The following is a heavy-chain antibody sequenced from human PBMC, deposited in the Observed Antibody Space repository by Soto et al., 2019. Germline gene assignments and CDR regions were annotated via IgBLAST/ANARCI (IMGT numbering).Heavy chain of an antibody. Sequence: QVQLVESGGGVVQPGRSLRLSCAASGFTFSSYGMHWVRQAPGKGLEWVAVIWYDGSNKYYADSVKGRFTISRDNSKNTLYLQMNSLRAEDTAVYYCARDRGIAVAVDYWGQGTLVTVSS. CDR1: GFTFSSYG. V-gene: IGHV3-33*01. CDR2: IWYDGSNK. J-gene: IGHJ4*02. CDR3: ARDRGIAVAVDY. D-gene: IGHD6-19*01.